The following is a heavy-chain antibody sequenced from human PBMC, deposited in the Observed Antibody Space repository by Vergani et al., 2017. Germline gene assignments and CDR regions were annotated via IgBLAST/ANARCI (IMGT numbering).Heavy chain of an antibody. CDR3: AGVDYYYGMDV. D-gene: IGHD2-15*01. J-gene: IGHJ6*02. CDR2: IWYDGSNK. Sequence: QVQLVESGGGVVQPGRSLRLSCAASGFTFSSYGMNWVRQAPGKGLEWVAVIWYDGSNKYYADSVKGRFTISRDNSKNTLYLQMNSLRAEDTAVYYCAGVDYYYGMDVWGQGTTVTVSS. CDR1: GFTFSSYG. V-gene: IGHV3-33*01.